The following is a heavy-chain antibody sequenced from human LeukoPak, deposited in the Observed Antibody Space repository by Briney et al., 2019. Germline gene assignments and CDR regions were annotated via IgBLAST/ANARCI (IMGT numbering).Heavy chain of an antibody. CDR3: ARAGYDILTGSNWFDP. D-gene: IGHD3-9*01. CDR2: IIPIFGTT. Sequence: ASVKVSCKASGGTLSSHAISWVRQAPGQGLEWMGGIIPIFGTTNYAQKFQGRVTISADESTNTAYMELSSLRSEDTAVYYCARAGYDILTGSNWFDPWGQGTLVTVSS. CDR1: GGTLSSHA. J-gene: IGHJ5*02. V-gene: IGHV1-69*13.